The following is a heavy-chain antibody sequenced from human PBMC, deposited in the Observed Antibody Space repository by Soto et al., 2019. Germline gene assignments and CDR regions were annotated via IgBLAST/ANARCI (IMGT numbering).Heavy chain of an antibody. J-gene: IGHJ6*02. CDR1: GGSISSYY. CDR2: IYYGGST. V-gene: IGHV4-59*01. Sequence: NPSETLSLTCTVSGGSISSYYWSWIRQPPVKGLEWIGYIYYGGSTNYNPSLKSRVTISVDTSKNQFSLKLRSVTVADTAVYYCARGPVDYYYGMDVWGQGTTVTVSS. CDR3: ARGPVDYYYGMDV.